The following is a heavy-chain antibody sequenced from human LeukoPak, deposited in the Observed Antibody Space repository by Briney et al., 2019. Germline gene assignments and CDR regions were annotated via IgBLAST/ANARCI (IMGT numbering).Heavy chain of an antibody. CDR2: ISAYNGNT. V-gene: IGHV1-18*01. CDR3: ARDGTTVKIPDAFDI. Sequence: ASVKVSCKASGYTFTSYGISWVRQAPGQGLEWMGWISAYNGNTNYAQKLQGRVTMTTDTSTSTAYMELRSLRSDDTAVYYCARDGTTVKIPDAFDIWGQGTMVTVSS. CDR1: GYTFTSYG. D-gene: IGHD4-17*01. J-gene: IGHJ3*02.